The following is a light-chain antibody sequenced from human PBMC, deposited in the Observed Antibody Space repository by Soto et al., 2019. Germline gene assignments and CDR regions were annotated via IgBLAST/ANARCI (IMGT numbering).Light chain of an antibody. Sequence: DIQMTQSPSTLSASVGDRVTITCRASQSISSWLAWYQQKPGKAPKLLIYDASSLESGVPSRFSGGGSGTDFTLTISSLQPEDFATYSCQQSYNSPQTFGRGTKVDI. J-gene: IGKJ1*01. V-gene: IGKV1-5*01. CDR1: QSISSW. CDR3: QQSYNSPQT. CDR2: DAS.